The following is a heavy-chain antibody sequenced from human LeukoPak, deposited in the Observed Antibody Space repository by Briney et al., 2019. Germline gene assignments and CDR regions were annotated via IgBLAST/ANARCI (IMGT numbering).Heavy chain of an antibody. V-gene: IGHV1-2*02. J-gene: IGHJ5*02. Sequence: ASVKVSCKASGYTFTGYYMHWVRQAPGQGLEWMGWINPNSGGTNYAQKFQGRVTMTRDTSISTAYMELSRLRSDDTAVYYCARAILIQLWYLTRPDKNWFDPWGQGTLVTVSS. CDR1: GYTFTGYY. CDR3: ARAILIQLWYLTRPDKNWFDP. D-gene: IGHD5-18*01. CDR2: INPNSGGT.